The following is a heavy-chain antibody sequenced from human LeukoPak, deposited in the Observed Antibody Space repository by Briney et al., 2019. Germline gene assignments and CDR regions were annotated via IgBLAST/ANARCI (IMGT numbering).Heavy chain of an antibody. V-gene: IGHV4-4*07. J-gene: IGHJ4*02. CDR2: IYTSWST. Sequence: PSETLSLTCTVSGGSISSYYWSWIRQPAGKGLEWIGRIYTSWSTTYNPALKSRVTMSVDTSKNQFSLKLSSVTAADTAVYYCARDSTYGFDYWGQGTLATVSS. CDR1: GGSISSYY. CDR3: ARDSTYGFDY. D-gene: IGHD3-10*01.